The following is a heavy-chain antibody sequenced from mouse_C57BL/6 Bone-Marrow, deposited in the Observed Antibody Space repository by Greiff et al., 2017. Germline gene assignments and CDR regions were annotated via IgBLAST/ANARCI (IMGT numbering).Heavy chain of an antibody. Sequence: VQLQQPGAELVRPGSSVKLSCKASGYTFTSYWLDWVKQRPGQGLEWIGNIYPSDSETHYNQKFKDKATLTVDKSSSTAYMQLSSLTSEDSAVYYCAREGYDDDGDWYFDVWGTGTTVTVSS. J-gene: IGHJ1*03. CDR3: AREGYDDDGDWYFDV. D-gene: IGHD2-4*01. CDR2: IYPSDSET. V-gene: IGHV1-61*01. CDR1: GYTFTSYW.